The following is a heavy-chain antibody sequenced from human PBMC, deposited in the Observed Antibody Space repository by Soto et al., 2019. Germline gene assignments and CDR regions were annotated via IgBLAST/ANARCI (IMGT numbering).Heavy chain of an antibody. V-gene: IGHV1-18*01. D-gene: IGHD2-15*01. CDR2: ISAYNGNT. CDR1: GYTFTSYG. J-gene: IGHJ4*02. Sequence: QVQLVQSGAEVKKPGASVKVSCKASGYTFTSYGISWVRQAPGQVLEWMGWISAYNGNTNYAQKLQGRVTMTTDTSPSTSYMERRSLRSDDPAVDYCARDQGGSYYYWGQGTLVTVSS. CDR3: ARDQGGSYYY.